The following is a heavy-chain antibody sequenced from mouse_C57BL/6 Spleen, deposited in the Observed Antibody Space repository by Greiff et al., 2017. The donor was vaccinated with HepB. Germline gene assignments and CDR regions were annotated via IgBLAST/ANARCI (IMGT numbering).Heavy chain of an antibody. CDR2: IYPGSGST. Sequence: QVQLQQPGAELVKPGASVKMSCKASGYTFTSYWITWVKQRPGQGLEWIGDIYPGSGSTNYNEKFKSKATLTVDTSSSTAYMQLSSLTSEDSAVYYCARRYYSNYDFDDWGQGTTLTVSS. V-gene: IGHV1-55*01. D-gene: IGHD2-5*01. J-gene: IGHJ2*01. CDR1: GYTFTSYW. CDR3: ARRYYSNYDFDD.